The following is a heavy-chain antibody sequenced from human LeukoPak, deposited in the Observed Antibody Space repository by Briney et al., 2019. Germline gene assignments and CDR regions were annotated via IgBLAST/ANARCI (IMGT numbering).Heavy chain of an antibody. V-gene: IGHV1-69*13. D-gene: IGHD3-22*01. CDR3: ARGPPYYDSSGYYFV. Sequence: SVKVSCKASGGTFSSYAISWVRQAPGQGLEWMGGIIPIFGTANYAQKFQGRVTITSDESTSTAYMELSNLRSEDTAVYYCARGPPYYDSSGYYFVWGQGTLVTASS. CDR1: GGTFSSYA. J-gene: IGHJ4*02. CDR2: IIPIFGTA.